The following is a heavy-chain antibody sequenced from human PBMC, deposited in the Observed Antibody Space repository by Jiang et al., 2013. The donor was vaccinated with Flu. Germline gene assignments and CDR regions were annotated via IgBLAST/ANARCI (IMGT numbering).Heavy chain of an antibody. CDR2: VHYSGGS. CDR3: ARERTLPAIAGVPRYYFDS. CDR1: GGSINTDK. V-gene: IGHV4-59*13. J-gene: IGHJ4*02. D-gene: IGHD2-21*01. Sequence: GPGLVKPSETLSLTCTVSGGSINTDKWSWVRRPPGKGLEWIGYVHYSGGSNYNSSLKSRLSISLDTSKNQFSLKMSSVTAADTAVYYCARERTLPAIAGVPRYYFDSWGQGSLVTVSS.